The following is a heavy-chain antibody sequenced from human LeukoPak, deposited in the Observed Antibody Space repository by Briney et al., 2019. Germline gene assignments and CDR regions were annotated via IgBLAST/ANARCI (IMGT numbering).Heavy chain of an antibody. D-gene: IGHD2-2*01. CDR1: GGTFSSYA. J-gene: IGHJ4*02. CDR3: ARVPRSSTSFDFDY. Sequence: GSSVKVSCKASGGTFSSYAISWVRQAPGQGLEWMGWISAYNGNTNYAQKLQGRVTMTTDTSTSTAYMELRSLRSDDTAVYYCARVPRSSTSFDFDYWGQGTLVTVSS. CDR2: ISAYNGNT. V-gene: IGHV1-18*01.